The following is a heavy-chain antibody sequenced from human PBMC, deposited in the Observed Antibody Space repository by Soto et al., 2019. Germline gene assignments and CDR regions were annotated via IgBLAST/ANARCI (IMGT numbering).Heavy chain of an antibody. V-gene: IGHV3-48*01. Sequence: EVQLVESGGGLVQPGGSLRLSCAASGFTFSSYSMNWVRQAPGKGLEWVSYITSSGSTIYYADSVKGRFTMSRDNAKNSLYLQMNSLRAEDTAVYFCARVDKWAIHPYDYWGQGTLVTVSS. CDR2: ITSSGSTI. D-gene: IGHD2-8*01. CDR3: ARVDKWAIHPYDY. J-gene: IGHJ4*02. CDR1: GFTFSSYS.